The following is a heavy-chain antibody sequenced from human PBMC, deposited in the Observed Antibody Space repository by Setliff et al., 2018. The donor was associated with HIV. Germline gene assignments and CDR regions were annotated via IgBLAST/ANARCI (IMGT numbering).Heavy chain of an antibody. CDR1: GDSISNYY. D-gene: IGHD6-19*01. V-gene: IGHV4-59*12. Sequence: SETLSLTCTVSGDSISNYYWSWIRQPPGKGLEWIGHIYYSGSTDYNPSLTSRVIISVDPSKNQFTLMLNSVTAAVTAVYYCASQPYNSGWFGGWFDPWGQGTLVTVSS. CDR3: ASQPYNSGWFGGWFDP. CDR2: IYYSGST. J-gene: IGHJ5*02.